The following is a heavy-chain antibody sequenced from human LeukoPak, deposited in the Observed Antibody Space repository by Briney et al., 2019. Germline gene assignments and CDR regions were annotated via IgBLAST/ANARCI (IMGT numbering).Heavy chain of an antibody. CDR1: GFSSTDYY. D-gene: IGHD3-10*01. J-gene: IGHJ6*02. V-gene: IGHV3-72*01. Sequence: GGSLRLSCAASGFSSTDYYMDWVRQVPGKGLECGGRSRNKAHSYSTEYAASVKGRFTISRDESQNSLYMQMNSLRSEDTAVYYCARGCDYGSRGSACYYGEDVWGQGTSVTVSS. CDR3: ARGCDYGSRGSACYYGEDV. CDR2: SRNKAHSYST.